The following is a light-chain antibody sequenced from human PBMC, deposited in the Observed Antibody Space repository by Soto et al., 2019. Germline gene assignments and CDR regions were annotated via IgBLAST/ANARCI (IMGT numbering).Light chain of an antibody. Sequence: DIQMTQSPSPLSASVGDRVTITCRASQSISSWLAWYQQNPRKAPKLLIYDASSLDSGVPSRFSGSGSGTEFTLTISSLQPDDFATYYCQQYNSYLFGPGTKV. CDR3: QQYNSYL. CDR1: QSISSW. V-gene: IGKV1-5*01. CDR2: DAS. J-gene: IGKJ1*01.